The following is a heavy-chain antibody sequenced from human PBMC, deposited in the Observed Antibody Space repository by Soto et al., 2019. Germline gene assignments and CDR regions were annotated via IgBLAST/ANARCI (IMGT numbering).Heavy chain of an antibody. J-gene: IGHJ1*01. Sequence: GASVKVSCKTSGYTFTNYGITWVRQAPGQGLEWMGWISAYNGNTGYTQKLQGRVTITTDTSTSTAYMELRSLRSDDSAVSYCARDLGYYYDSSGFYSYFQYWGQGTLVTVSS. CDR1: GYTFTNYG. V-gene: IGHV1-18*01. D-gene: IGHD3-22*01. CDR2: ISAYNGNT. CDR3: ARDLGYYYDSSGFYSYFQY.